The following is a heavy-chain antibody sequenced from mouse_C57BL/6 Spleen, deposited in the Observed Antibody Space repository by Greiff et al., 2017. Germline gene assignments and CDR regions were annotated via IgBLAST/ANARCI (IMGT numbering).Heavy chain of an antibody. J-gene: IGHJ4*01. CDR2: INPSNGGT. CDR1: GYTFTSYW. Sequence: VQLQQPGTELVKPGASVKLSCKASGYTFTSYWMHWVKQRPGQGLEWIGNINPSNGGTNYNEKFKSKATLTVDKSSSTAYMQLSSLTSEDSAGYYCARGALYYYGSSYGGYYAMDYWGQGTSVTVSS. D-gene: IGHD1-1*01. V-gene: IGHV1-53*01. CDR3: ARGALYYYGSSYGGYYAMDY.